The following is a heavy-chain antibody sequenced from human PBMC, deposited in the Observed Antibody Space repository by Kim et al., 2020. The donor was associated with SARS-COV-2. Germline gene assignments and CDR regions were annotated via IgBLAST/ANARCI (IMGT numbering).Heavy chain of an antibody. CDR3: ARDRSYGYFPSAY. D-gene: IGHD5-18*01. J-gene: IGHJ4*02. Sequence: GGSLRLSCAASGFTFSSYWMSWVRQAPGKGLEWVANIKQDGSEKYYVDSVKGRFTISRDNAKNSLYLQMNSLRAEDTAVYYCARDRSYGYFPSAYWGQGTLVTVSS. CDR2: IKQDGSEK. CDR1: GFTFSSYW. V-gene: IGHV3-7*01.